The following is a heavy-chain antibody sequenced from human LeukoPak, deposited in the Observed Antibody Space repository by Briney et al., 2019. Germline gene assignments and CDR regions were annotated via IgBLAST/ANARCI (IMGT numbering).Heavy chain of an antibody. CDR1: GFSISTYW. CDR3: AKVGYSYGYYFDY. D-gene: IGHD5-18*01. V-gene: IGHV3-74*01. J-gene: IGHJ4*02. Sequence: GGSLRLSCAASGFSISTYWIHWVRQAPGKGLVWVSRINPDGSTTYYADSVKGRITISRDNAKNTLYLQMNSLRAEDTAVYYCAKVGYSYGYYFDYWGQGTLVTVSS. CDR2: INPDGSTT.